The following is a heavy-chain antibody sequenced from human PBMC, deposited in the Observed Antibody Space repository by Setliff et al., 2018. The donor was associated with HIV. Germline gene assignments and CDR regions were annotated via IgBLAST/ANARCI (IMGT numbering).Heavy chain of an antibody. J-gene: IGHJ3*01. CDR3: ARGEACGGVCHYAF. D-gene: IGHD2-21*02. CDR2: IYHSGNT. V-gene: IGHV4-38-2*02. Sequence: ASETLSLTCTVSGDSISSDFYWGGIRQPPGQGLEWIASIYHSGNTSSMPSLQSRVTLYVDMSENPFSLKLNSVTAAETAVYYCARGEACGGVCHYAF. CDR1: GDSISSDFY.